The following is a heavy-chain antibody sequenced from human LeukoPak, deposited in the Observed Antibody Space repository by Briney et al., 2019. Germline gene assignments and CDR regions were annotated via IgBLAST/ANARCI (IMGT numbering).Heavy chain of an antibody. V-gene: IGHV3-23*01. CDR1: GFTFSSYA. Sequence: PGGSLRLSCAASGFTFSSYAMSWVRQAPGEGLEWVSTVSGSNGNTHYADSVKGRFTISRDNSKNTLYLQMNSLRAEDTAVYYCVRESPVAAVGRSWFDPWGRGTLVTVSS. D-gene: IGHD6-13*01. CDR2: VSGSNGNT. J-gene: IGHJ5*02. CDR3: VRESPVAAVGRSWFDP.